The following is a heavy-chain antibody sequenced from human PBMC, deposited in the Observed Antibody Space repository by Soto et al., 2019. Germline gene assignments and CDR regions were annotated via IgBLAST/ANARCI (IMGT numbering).Heavy chain of an antibody. CDR3: AKYSSGDDAFDI. J-gene: IGHJ3*02. D-gene: IGHD6-19*01. CDR1: GFTFSSYA. V-gene: IGHV3-23*01. Sequence: EVQLLESGGGLVQPGGSLRLSCAASGFTFSSYAMSWVRQAPGKGLEWVSAISGSGGSTYYADSVKGRFTISRDNSKNTLYLQMNSMRAEDTAVYYCAKYSSGDDAFDIWGQGTMVTVSS. CDR2: ISGSGGST.